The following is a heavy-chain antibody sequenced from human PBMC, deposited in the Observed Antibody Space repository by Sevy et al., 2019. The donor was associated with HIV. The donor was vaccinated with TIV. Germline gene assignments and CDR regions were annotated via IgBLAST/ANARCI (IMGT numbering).Heavy chain of an antibody. CDR3: ARRWGYYDSGAYYPY. CDR1: GYTFTAYD. J-gene: IGHJ4*02. CDR2: MNPNSGNI. Sequence: ASVKVSCKGSGYTFTAYDINWVRQATGQGLEWMGWMNPNSGNIGYAQKFQGRVTMTRNTSISTAYMELSSLRSDDTAVYYCARRWGYYDSGAYYPYWGQGTLVTVSS. D-gene: IGHD3-22*01. V-gene: IGHV1-8*01.